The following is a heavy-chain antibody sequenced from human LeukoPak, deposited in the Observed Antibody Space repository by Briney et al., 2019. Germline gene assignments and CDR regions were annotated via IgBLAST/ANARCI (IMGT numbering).Heavy chain of an antibody. Sequence: ASVKVSCKASGYTFTSYYMHWVRQAPGQGLEWMGIINPSGGSTSYAQKFQGRVTMTRDTSTSTVYMELSSLRSEDTAVYYCARDRYDFWSAYVGNFPDSWGQGTLVTVSS. CDR3: ARDRYDFWSAYVGNFPDS. CDR1: GYTFTSYY. J-gene: IGHJ5*01. D-gene: IGHD3-3*01. V-gene: IGHV1-46*01. CDR2: INPSGGST.